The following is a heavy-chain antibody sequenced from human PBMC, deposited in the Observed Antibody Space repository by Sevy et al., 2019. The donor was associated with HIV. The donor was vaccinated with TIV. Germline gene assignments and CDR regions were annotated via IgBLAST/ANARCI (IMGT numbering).Heavy chain of an antibody. D-gene: IGHD6-13*01. CDR1: GFTFSSYS. CDR3: ARDRGTVADGTSYYNGMGV. J-gene: IGHJ6*02. Sequence: GGSLRLSCAASGFTFSSYSMNWVRQAPGKGLEWVSYISSSSSTIYYADSVKGRFTISRDNAKNSLYLQMNSLRAEDTAVYYCARDRGTVADGTSYYNGMGVWGQGTTVTVSS. V-gene: IGHV3-48*01. CDR2: ISSSSSTI.